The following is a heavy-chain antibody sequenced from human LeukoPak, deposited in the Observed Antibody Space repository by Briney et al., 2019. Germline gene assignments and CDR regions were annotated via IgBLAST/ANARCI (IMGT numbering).Heavy chain of an antibody. CDR3: ASRSSGYYYSY. D-gene: IGHD3-22*01. V-gene: IGHV3-21*04. J-gene: IGHJ4*02. CDR2: ISSSSSYI. CDR1: GFTFSSYS. Sequence: GGSLRLSCAASGFTFSSYSMNWVRQAPGKGLEWVSSISSSSSYIYYADSVKGRFTISRDNSKNTLYLQMNSLRAEDTAVYYCASRSSGYYYSYWGQGTLVTVSS.